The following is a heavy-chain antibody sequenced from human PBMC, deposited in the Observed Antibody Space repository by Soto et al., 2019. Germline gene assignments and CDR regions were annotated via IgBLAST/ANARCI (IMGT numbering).Heavy chain of an antibody. J-gene: IGHJ4*02. CDR1: GFTFTNVW. D-gene: IGHD6-13*01. CDR3: TTTSSSSWSSRWF. CDR2: IKSETDDGTT. Sequence: EVQLVESGGGLLRPGGSLRLSCAASGFTFTNVWMNWVRQAPGKGLEWVGRIKSETDDGTTDYAAPVKGRFIISRDDSKNTLYLQMNSLKTEDTAVYFCTTTSSSSWSSRWFWGQGTLVTVSS. V-gene: IGHV3-15*01.